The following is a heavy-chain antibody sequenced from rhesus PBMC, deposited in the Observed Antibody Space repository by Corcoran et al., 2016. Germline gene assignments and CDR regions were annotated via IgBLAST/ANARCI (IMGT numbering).Heavy chain of an antibody. CDR1: GYTFTSYG. V-gene: IGHV7-114*01. CDR2: INTDTGNP. Sequence: QVQLVQSGAEVKQPGASVNVSCKASGYTFTSYGMNWVRQVHGQRLEWMGWINTDTGNPTIAQCFKDLFPFSMDPSISTAYLQISSLKAEDTAVYYCARRAAAGTPPWPNFDYWGQGVLVTVSS. D-gene: IGHD6-31*01. J-gene: IGHJ4*01. CDR3: ARRAAAGTPPWPNFDY.